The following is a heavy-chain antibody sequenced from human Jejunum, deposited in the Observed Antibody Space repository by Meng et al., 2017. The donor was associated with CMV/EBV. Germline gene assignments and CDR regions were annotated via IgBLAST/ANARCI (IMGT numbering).Heavy chain of an antibody. CDR3: ARRASAPGTKGIDY. J-gene: IGHJ4*02. V-gene: IGHV3-74*02. CDR2: INNDGTDT. Sequence: EVQLLESGGGLVQPGGSLRLSCAASGFTFSGHWMHWVRQAPGKGLQWVSRINNDGTDTAYADSVRGRFTISRDNAKNTVFLQMNSLRAEDTGVYYCARRASAPGTKGIDYWGQGTLVTVSS. D-gene: IGHD6-13*01. CDR1: GFTFSGHW.